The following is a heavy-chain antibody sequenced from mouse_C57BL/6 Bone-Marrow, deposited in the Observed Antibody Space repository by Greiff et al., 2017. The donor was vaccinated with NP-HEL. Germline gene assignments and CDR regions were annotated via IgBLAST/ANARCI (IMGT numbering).Heavy chain of an antibody. J-gene: IGHJ2*01. CDR2: IYPGNSDT. CDR1: GYTFTSYW. CDR3: TRKGPITTVYYFDY. Sequence: VQLKQSGTVLARPGASVKMSCKTSGYTFTSYWMHWVKQRPGQGLEWIGAIYPGNSDTSSNQKFKGKAKLTAVTSARTAYMELSSLTNEDSAVYYCTRKGPITTVYYFDYWGQGTTRTVSS. V-gene: IGHV1-5*01. D-gene: IGHD1-1*01.